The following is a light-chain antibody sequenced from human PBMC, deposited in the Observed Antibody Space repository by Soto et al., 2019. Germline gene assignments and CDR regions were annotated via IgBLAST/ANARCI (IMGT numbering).Light chain of an antibody. J-gene: IGKJ3*01. Sequence: DIQMTQSPSSLSASVGDRVTITCRASQSISSYLNWYQQKPGKAPKLLIYAASSLQSGVPSRFSGSGSATDFTLTISSLQPEDFATYYCQQSYSHPWVTFGPGTKVDIK. CDR1: QSISSY. CDR2: AAS. V-gene: IGKV1-39*01. CDR3: QQSYSHPWVT.